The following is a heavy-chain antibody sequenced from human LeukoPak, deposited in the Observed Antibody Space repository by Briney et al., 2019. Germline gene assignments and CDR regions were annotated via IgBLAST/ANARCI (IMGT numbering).Heavy chain of an antibody. Sequence: RGSPRLSCAASGFTFSSYAMHWVRQAPGKGLEYVSAISSNGGSTYCADSVKGRFTISRDNSKNTLYLQMGSLRAEDMAVCYCARATMVRGVPLFDYWGQGTLVTVSS. CDR3: ARATMVRGVPLFDY. CDR1: GFTFSSYA. D-gene: IGHD3-10*01. CDR2: ISSNGGST. J-gene: IGHJ4*02. V-gene: IGHV3-64*02.